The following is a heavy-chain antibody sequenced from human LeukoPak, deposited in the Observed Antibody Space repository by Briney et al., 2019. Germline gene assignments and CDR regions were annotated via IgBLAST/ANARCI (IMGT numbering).Heavy chain of an antibody. Sequence: PGRSLRLSCAASGYTFSSYGMHWVRQAPGKGLEWVAVISYDGSNEYYADSVKGRFTISRDNSKNTLYLQMNSLRTEDTAIYYCAKEDVVVITIRYFQHWGQATLPADSS. CDR2: ISYDGSNE. J-gene: IGHJ1*01. V-gene: IGHV3-30*18. CDR1: GYTFSSYG. D-gene: IGHD3-22*01. CDR3: AKEDVVVITIRYFQH.